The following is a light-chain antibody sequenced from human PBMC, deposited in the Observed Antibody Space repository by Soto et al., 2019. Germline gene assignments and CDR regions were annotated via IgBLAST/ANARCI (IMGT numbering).Light chain of an antibody. CDR3: GTWDSSLSVYV. V-gene: IGLV1-51*01. CDR2: DND. Sequence: QSVLTQPPSVSAAPGQKVTISCSGGSSNIGKNYVCWYQQLPGTAPKLLIYDNDKLPSGIPDRFSGSKSGTSATLGTTGLQTGDEADYYCGTWDSSLSVYVFGTGTKLTVL. CDR1: SSNIGKNY. J-gene: IGLJ1*01.